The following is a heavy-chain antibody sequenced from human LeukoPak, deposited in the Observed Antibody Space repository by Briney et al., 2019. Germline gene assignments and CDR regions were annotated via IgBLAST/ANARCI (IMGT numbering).Heavy chain of an antibody. Sequence: GGSLRLSCAASGFTVSTNYISWVRQAPGKGLEWVSLIYSDGSTYYADSVKGRFTISRDNSKNTLYLQINSLRGEDTAVYYCARVGYYSYDMDVWGQGTTVTVSS. CDR2: IYSDGST. J-gene: IGHJ6*02. CDR1: GFTVSTNY. V-gene: IGHV3-53*01. CDR3: ARVGYYSYDMDV.